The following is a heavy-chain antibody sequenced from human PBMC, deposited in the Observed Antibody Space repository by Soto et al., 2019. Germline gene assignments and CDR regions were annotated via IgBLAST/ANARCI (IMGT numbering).Heavy chain of an antibody. J-gene: IGHJ4*02. CDR3: ARGSGWYPDY. Sequence: SETLSLTCSVSGGSISSVGYYWSWIRQHPGKGLEWVGYIYYSGSTYYNPSLKSQVTISVDTSKNQFSLKLSSVTAADTAVYYCARGSGWYPDYWGQGTLVTVSS. CDR2: IYYSGST. CDR1: GGSISSVGYY. V-gene: IGHV4-31*01. D-gene: IGHD6-19*01.